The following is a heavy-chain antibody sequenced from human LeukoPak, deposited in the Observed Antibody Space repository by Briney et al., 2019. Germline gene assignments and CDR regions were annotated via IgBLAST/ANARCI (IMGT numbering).Heavy chain of an antibody. D-gene: IGHD2-15*01. CDR3: ARDNSGGSTWWFDP. J-gene: IGHJ5*02. Sequence: RASVKVSCKASGGTFSSYEISWVRQAPGQGLEWMGIINPSGSCTSYAQKFQGRVTMTRDTSTSTVYMELSSLRSEDTAVYYCARDNSGGSTWWFDPWGQGTLVTVSS. CDR2: INPSGSCT. CDR1: GGTFSSYE. V-gene: IGHV1-46*01.